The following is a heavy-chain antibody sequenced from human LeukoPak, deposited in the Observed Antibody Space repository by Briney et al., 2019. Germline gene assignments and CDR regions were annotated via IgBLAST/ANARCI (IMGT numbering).Heavy chain of an antibody. V-gene: IGHV4-59*01. CDR3: ARDAYRGVNQFDP. CDR1: GGSISNYF. D-gene: IGHD3-10*01. J-gene: IGHJ5*02. Sequence: SETLSLTCTVSGGSISNYFWSWIRQSPGKGLGWIGYISYNGRTNYNPSLKSRLIISLDTSKSQFSLNLSSVTAADTAVYYCARDAYRGVNQFDPWGQGTLVTVSS. CDR2: ISYNGRT.